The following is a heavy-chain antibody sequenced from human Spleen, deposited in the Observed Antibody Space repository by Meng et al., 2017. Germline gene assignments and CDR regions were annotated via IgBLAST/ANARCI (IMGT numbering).Heavy chain of an antibody. CDR1: GFTFSGYE. J-gene: IGHJ4*02. V-gene: IGHV3-48*03. Sequence: GGSLRLSCAASGFTFSGYEMNWVRQAPGKGLEWVSYISSNGNTIYYADSVKGRFTISRDNAKNSLYLQMNSLRAEDTAVYYCARAMQEWLVRIDYWGQGTLVTVSS. D-gene: IGHD6-19*01. CDR2: ISSNGNTI. CDR3: ARAMQEWLVRIDY.